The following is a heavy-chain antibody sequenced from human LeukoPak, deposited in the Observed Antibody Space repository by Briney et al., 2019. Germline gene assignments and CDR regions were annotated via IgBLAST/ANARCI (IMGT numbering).Heavy chain of an antibody. CDR3: ARYSSGWYEIDY. Sequence: SETLSLTCTVSGDSISGSRYYWAWIRQPPGKGLEWIGSIYYSGSTYYNPSLKSRVTISVDTSKNRFSLKLSSVTAADTAVYYCARYSSGWYEIDYWGQGTLVTVSS. CDR2: IYYSGST. J-gene: IGHJ4*02. V-gene: IGHV4-39*07. D-gene: IGHD6-19*01. CDR1: GDSISGSRYY.